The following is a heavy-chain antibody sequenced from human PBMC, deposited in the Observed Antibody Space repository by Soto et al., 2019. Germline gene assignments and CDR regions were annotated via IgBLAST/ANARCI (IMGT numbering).Heavy chain of an antibody. CDR2: INWDDDQ. CDR1: GFSLTTSGVG. CDR3: VHSRPGVLAAYSRY. Sequence: QITLKESGPTLVKPTQTLTLTCTFSGFSLTTSGVGVGWIRQPPGEALEWLAFINWDDDQRYSPSLKSRLSITKDTAKNQVVLTTTNMDPVDTATYCCVHSRPGVLAAYSRYWGPGALVTVSS. D-gene: IGHD3-3*02. V-gene: IGHV2-5*02. J-gene: IGHJ4*02.